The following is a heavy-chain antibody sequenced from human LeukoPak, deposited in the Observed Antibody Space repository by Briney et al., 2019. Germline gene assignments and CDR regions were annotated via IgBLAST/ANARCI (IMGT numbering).Heavy chain of an antibody. CDR2: ISSSSSYT. CDR3: ARLYSSSWRNWFDP. J-gene: IGHJ5*02. D-gene: IGHD6-13*01. V-gene: IGHV3-11*03. CDR1: GFTFSDYY. Sequence: GGSLRLSCAASGFTFSDYYMSWIRQAPGKGLEWVSYISSSSSYTNYADSVKGRFTIPRDNAKNSLYLQMNSLRAEDTAVYYCARLYSSSWRNWFDPWGQGTLVTVSS.